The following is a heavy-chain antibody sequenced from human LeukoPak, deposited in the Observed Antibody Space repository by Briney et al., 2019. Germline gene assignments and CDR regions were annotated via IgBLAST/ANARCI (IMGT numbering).Heavy chain of an antibody. CDR3: ARDRRYYDSSGSNWFDP. CDR2: ILPIIGTA. Sequence: SVKVSCKASGGTFSRYAISWVRQAPGQGLEWTGGILPIIGTANYAQKFQGRVTITTDESTSTAYMELSSLRSEDTAVYYCARDRRYYDSSGSNWFDPWGQGTLVTVSS. V-gene: IGHV1-69*05. J-gene: IGHJ5*02. D-gene: IGHD3-22*01. CDR1: GGTFSRYA.